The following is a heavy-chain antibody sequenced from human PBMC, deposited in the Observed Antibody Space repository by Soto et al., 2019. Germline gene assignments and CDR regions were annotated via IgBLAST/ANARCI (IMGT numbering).Heavy chain of an antibody. CDR2: INHSGST. D-gene: IGHD1-7*01. CDR1: GGSFSGYY. CDR3: ARGRITGTIRNGMDV. J-gene: IGHJ6*02. V-gene: IGHV4-34*01. Sequence: SETLSLTCAVYGGSFSGYYWSWIRQPPGKGLEWIGEINHSGSTNYNPSLKSRATISVDTSKNQFSLKLSSVTAADTAVYYCARGRITGTIRNGMDVWGQGTTVTVSS.